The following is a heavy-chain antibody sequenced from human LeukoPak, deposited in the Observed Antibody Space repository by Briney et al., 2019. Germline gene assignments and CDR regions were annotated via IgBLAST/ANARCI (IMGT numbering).Heavy chain of an antibody. V-gene: IGHV4-59*08. CDR1: DGSISAYY. J-gene: IGHJ4*02. CDR2: IYYSGST. D-gene: IGHD6-19*01. CDR3: AMYSSGWYGGRYFDY. Sequence: SETLSLTCTVSDGSISAYYWSWFRQPPGKGLEWIGYIYYSGSTNYNPSLKSRVTISVDTSKNQFSLKLSSVTAADTAVYYCAMYSSGWYGGRYFDYWGQGTLVTVSS.